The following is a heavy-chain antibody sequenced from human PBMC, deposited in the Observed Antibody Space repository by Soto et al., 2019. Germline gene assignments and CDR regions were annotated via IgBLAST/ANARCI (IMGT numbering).Heavy chain of an antibody. V-gene: IGHV4-30-4*02. J-gene: IGHJ6*02. Sequence: KPSETLSLTCTVSGGSISIGDNYLNWIRQPPGKGLEWIGYIYYTGSTFYNPSLKSRATISVDASKNQFSMRLTSVTAADTAVYYCARDTLADDHSVISMDIWGQGTTVTVSS. D-gene: IGHD2-15*01. CDR2: IYYTGST. CDR3: ARDTLADDHSVISMDI. CDR1: GGSISIGDNY.